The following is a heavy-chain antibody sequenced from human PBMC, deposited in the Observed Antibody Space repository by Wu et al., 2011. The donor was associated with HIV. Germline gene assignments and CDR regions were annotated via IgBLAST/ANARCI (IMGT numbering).Heavy chain of an antibody. CDR1: RHFSSYA. J-gene: IGHJ4*02. D-gene: IGHD1-26*01. Sequence: QVQLVQSGAEVNEAWVLGRRSPARLLRHFSSYAISWVRQAPGQGLEWMGRIIPIFGTANYAQKFQGRVTITADKSTSTAYMELSSLRSEDTAVYYCASRWELLHQYYFDYWGQGTLVTVSS. CDR2: IIPIFGTA. CDR3: ASRWELLHQYYFDY. V-gene: IGHV1-69*06.